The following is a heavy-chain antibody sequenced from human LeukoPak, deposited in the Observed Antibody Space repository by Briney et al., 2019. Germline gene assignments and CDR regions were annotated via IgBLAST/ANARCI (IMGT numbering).Heavy chain of an antibody. V-gene: IGHV4-59*11. CDR3: ARSGYSYGLPLDY. D-gene: IGHD5-18*01. Sequence: SETLSLTCTVSGGSISSHYWSWIRQPPGKGLEWIGYIYYSGSTNYNPSLKSRVTISVDTSKNQFSLKLSSVTAADTAVYYCARSGYSYGLPLDYWGQGTLVTVSS. CDR1: GGSISSHY. CDR2: IYYSGST. J-gene: IGHJ4*02.